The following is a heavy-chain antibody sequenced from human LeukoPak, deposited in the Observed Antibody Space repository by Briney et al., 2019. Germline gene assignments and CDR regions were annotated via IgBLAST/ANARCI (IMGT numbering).Heavy chain of an antibody. D-gene: IGHD3-22*01. CDR3: ARGLGYYDGSGYYSLDY. J-gene: IGHJ4*02. CDR1: GFTFSSYW. CDR2: IKQDGSEK. Sequence: AGGSLRLSCAASGFTFSSYWMSWVRQTPGKGLEWVANIKQDGSEKYYVDSVKGRFTISRDNAKNSLYLQMNSLRAEDTAVYYCARGLGYYDGSGYYSLDYWGQGTLVTVSS. V-gene: IGHV3-7*03.